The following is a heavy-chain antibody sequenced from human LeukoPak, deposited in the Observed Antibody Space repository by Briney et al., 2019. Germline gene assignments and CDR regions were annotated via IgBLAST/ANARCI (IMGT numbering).Heavy chain of an antibody. V-gene: IGHV3-21*01. Sequence: GGSLRLSCAASGFTFSSYSMNWVRQAPGKGLEWVSSISSSSYIYYADSVKGRFTISRDNAKNSLYLQMNSLRAEDTAVYYCATSYSSGWYYFDYWGQGTLVTVSS. CDR2: ISSSSYI. CDR1: GFTFSSYS. J-gene: IGHJ4*02. CDR3: ATSYSSGWYYFDY. D-gene: IGHD6-19*01.